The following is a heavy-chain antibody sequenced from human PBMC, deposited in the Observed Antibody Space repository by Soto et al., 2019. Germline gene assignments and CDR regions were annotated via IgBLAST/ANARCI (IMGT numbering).Heavy chain of an antibody. D-gene: IGHD3-10*01. CDR2: ISSSSSYI. Sequence: GGSLRLSCAASGFTFSSYSMNWVRQAPGKGLEWVSSISSSSSYIYYADSVKGRFTISRDNSKNTLYLQMNSLRAEDTAVYYCARDELVNYYGSGSPFLDHRVEVWGQGTPVTDS. CDR3: ARDELVNYYGSGSPFLDHRVEV. J-gene: IGHJ6*02. CDR1: GFTFSSYS. V-gene: IGHV3-21*01.